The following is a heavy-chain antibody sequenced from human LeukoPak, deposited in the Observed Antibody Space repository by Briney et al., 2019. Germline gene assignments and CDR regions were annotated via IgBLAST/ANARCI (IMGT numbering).Heavy chain of an antibody. D-gene: IGHD3-10*01. J-gene: IGHJ4*02. V-gene: IGHV4-34*01. CDR3: ARELLWFGESL. CDR1: GGSFSGYY. Sequence: SETLSLTCAVYGGSFSGYYWSWIRHPPGKGLEWIGEINHSGSTNYNPSLKSRVTISVDTSKNQFSLKLSSVTAADTAVYYCARELLWFGESLWGQGTLVTVSS. CDR2: INHSGST.